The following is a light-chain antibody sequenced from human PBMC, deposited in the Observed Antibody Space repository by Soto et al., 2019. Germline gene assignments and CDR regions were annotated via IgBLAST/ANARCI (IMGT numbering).Light chain of an antibody. CDR1: QSVSSN. J-gene: IGKJ2*01. Sequence: EIVMTQSPATLSVSPGERATLSCRASQSVSSNLAWYQQKPGQAPRLLIYGASTRATGIPARFSGSGSGTEVPLIIRRLQSEDFASYYCTQQINCAQTFGAGTKLYVK. V-gene: IGKV3-15*01. CDR2: GAS. CDR3: TQQINCAQT.